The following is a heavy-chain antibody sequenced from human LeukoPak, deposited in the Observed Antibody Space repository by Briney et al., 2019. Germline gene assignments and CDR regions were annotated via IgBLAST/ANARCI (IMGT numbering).Heavy chain of an antibody. CDR2: IWDDGSKK. D-gene: IGHD3-16*01. Sequence: GRSLRLSCAASGFTFSSFGMHWVRQAPVRGLEWVAVIWDDGSKKYYADSVKARFTISRDNSKHTVYLQMDSLRAEDTALYYCARDLGRGNTPFDCGGRGTLVNVSS. CDR1: GFTFSSFG. V-gene: IGHV3-33*01. J-gene: IGHJ4*02. CDR3: ARDLGRGNTPFDC.